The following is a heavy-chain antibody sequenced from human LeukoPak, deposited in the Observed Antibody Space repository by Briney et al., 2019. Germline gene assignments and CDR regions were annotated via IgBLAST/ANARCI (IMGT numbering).Heavy chain of an antibody. Sequence: SETLSLTCAVYGGSFSGYYWSWIRQPPGKGLEWIGYIYYSGSTYYNPSLKSRVTISVDTSKNQFSLKVSTVTAADTAVYYCARAVGGSTNYNYFDYWGQGTLVTVSS. CDR3: ARAVGGSTNYNYFDY. J-gene: IGHJ4*02. CDR1: GGSFSGYY. D-gene: IGHD2-15*01. CDR2: IYYSGST. V-gene: IGHV4-30-4*08.